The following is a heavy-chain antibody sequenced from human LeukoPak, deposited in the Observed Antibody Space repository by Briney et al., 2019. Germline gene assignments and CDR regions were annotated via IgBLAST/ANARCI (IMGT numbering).Heavy chain of an antibody. CDR2: VDYSGST. J-gene: IGHJ5*02. Sequence: SETLSLTCTVSGGSISSYYWSWIRQPPGKGLEWIGNVDYSGSTRYNPSLKSRATMSLDSSKNQFSLRLTSVTAADMAVYYCAMQVGIYGDYNNWFDPWGQGARVTVSS. D-gene: IGHD4-17*01. CDR1: GGSISSYY. CDR3: AMQVGIYGDYNNWFDP. V-gene: IGHV4-59*08.